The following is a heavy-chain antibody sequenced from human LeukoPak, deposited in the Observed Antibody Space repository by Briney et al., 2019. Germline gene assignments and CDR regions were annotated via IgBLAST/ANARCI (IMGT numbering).Heavy chain of an antibody. J-gene: IGHJ6*03. V-gene: IGHV1-46*01. D-gene: IGHD5-24*01. CDR3: ARGGRNGYNSEQDYYYYYMDV. CDR2: INPSGGST. CDR1: GYTFTSYY. Sequence: ASVKVSCKASGYTFTSYYMHWVRQAPGQGLEWMGIINPSGGSTSYAQKFQGRVTMTRDTSTNTVYMELSSLRSEDTAVYYCARGGRNGYNSEQDYYYYYMDVWGKGTTVTISS.